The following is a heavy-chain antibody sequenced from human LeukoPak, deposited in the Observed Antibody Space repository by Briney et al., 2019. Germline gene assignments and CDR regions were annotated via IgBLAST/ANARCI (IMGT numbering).Heavy chain of an antibody. CDR2: ISNSGSAK. Sequence: GGSLRLSCAASGFTFSDYYMNWLRQAPGRGLEWVSYISNSGSAKYYADSVKGRFTISRDNAKNSVYLEMNSLRAEDTAVYYCASDSSGYFGPWGQGTLVTVSS. CDR1: GFTFSDYY. J-gene: IGHJ5*02. D-gene: IGHD3-22*01. V-gene: IGHV3-11*01. CDR3: ASDSSGYFGP.